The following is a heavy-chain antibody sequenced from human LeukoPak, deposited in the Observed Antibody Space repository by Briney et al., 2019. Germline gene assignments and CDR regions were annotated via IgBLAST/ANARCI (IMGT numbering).Heavy chain of an antibody. V-gene: IGHV3-74*01. CDR3: ARQPDY. CDR2: IDSDGSRT. CDR1: GFTFSNYW. Sequence: GGSLRLSCAASGFTFSNYWMHWVRHAPGKGLVWVSHIDSDGSRTNYAASVKGRFTISRDNAKNTLYLQMNSLRAEDTAVYYCARQPDYWGQGTLVTVSS. J-gene: IGHJ4*02. D-gene: IGHD1-14*01.